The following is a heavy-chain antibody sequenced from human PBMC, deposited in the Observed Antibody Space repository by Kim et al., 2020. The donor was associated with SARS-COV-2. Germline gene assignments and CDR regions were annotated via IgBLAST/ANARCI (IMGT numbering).Heavy chain of an antibody. D-gene: IGHD6-19*01. V-gene: IGHV4-34*01. J-gene: IGHJ4*02. CDR2: INHSGST. CDR3: ARGGGLGWDY. Sequence: SETLSLTCAVYGGSFSGYYWSWIRQPPGKGLEWIGEINHSGSTNYNPSLKSRVTISVDTSKNQFSLKLSSVTAADTAVYYCARGGGLGWDYWGQGTLVP. CDR1: GGSFSGYY.